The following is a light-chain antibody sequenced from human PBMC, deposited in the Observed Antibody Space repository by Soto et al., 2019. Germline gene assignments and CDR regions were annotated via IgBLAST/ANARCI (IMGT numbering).Light chain of an antibody. CDR1: QSVSSSH. CDR2: GAS. CDR3: QQYGSSPTT. V-gene: IGKV3-20*01. J-gene: IGKJ1*01. Sequence: EIVLTQSPGTLSLSPGERATLSCRASQSVSSSHLAWYQQKPGQAPRLLIYGASNRATGIPDRFSGSGSGTDFTLTISRLEPDDFAVYYCQQYGSSPTTFGQGTKVDIK.